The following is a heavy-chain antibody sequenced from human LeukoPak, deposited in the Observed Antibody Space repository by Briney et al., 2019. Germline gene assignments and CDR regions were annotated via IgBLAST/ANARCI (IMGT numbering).Heavy chain of an antibody. J-gene: IGHJ4*02. CDR3: ARRAPNYYFDY. CDR2: ISSSNNYI. V-gene: IGHV3-21*01. CDR1: GFTFSNYN. Sequence: PAGSLTLSCAASGFTFSNYNMNWVRPAPGKGLEWVSSISSSNNYIYHADSVKGRFTISRDNAKNSLYLPMTSLRAEDTAVYYCARRAPNYYFDYWGQGTPVTVSS.